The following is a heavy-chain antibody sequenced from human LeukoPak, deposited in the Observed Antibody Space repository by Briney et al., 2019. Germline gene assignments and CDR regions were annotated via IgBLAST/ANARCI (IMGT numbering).Heavy chain of an antibody. D-gene: IGHD6-13*01. V-gene: IGHV3-21*01. CDR2: ISSSSSYI. J-gene: IGHJ4*02. Sequence: GGSLRLSCAASGFTFSSYSMNWVRQAPGKGLEWVSSISSSSSYIYYADSVKGRFTISRDNAENSLYLQMNSLRAEDTAVYYCARDSVPGSWEFDYWGQGTLVTVSS. CDR1: GFTFSSYS. CDR3: ARDSVPGSWEFDY.